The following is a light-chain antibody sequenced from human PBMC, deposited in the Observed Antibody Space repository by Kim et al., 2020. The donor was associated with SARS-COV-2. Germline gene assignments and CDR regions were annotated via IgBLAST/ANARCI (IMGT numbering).Light chain of an antibody. CDR2: GAS. CDR1: QSVASN. V-gene: IGKV3-15*01. CDR3: QQYNNWSPYT. Sequence: VSPGERATLSCRASQSVASNLAWYQQKPGQAPRLLIYGASTRATGIPARFSGSGFGTEFTLTISSLQSEDFAVYYCQQYNNWSPYTFGQGTKLEI. J-gene: IGKJ2*01.